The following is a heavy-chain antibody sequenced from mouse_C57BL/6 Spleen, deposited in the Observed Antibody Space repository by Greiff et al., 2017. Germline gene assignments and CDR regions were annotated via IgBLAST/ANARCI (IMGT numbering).Heavy chain of an antibody. J-gene: IGHJ2*01. D-gene: IGHD3-1*01. CDR3: ARDRARDYFDY. V-gene: IGHV5-4*01. CDR2: ISDGGSYT. Sequence: DVKLVESGGGLVKPGGSLKLSCAASGFTFSSYAMYWVRQTPEKRLEWVATISDGGSYTYYPDNVKGRFTISRDNAKSNLYLQMSHLKSEDTAMYYCARDRARDYFDYWGQGTTLTVSS. CDR1: GFTFSSYA.